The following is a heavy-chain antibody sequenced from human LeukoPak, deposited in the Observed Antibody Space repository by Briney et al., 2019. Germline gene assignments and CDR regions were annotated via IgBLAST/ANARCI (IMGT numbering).Heavy chain of an antibody. V-gene: IGHV3-53*01. J-gene: IGHJ4*02. CDR3: ARASSNSWYNYFDF. Sequence: GVSLRLSCAASGFTVNTNYMSWVRQAPGKGLEWVSLIYSGGSTCYTDSVKGRFTISRDKSKNTLYLQINSLRAEDTAVYYCARASSNSWYNYFDFWGQGTLVTVSS. CDR1: GFTVNTNY. D-gene: IGHD6-13*01. CDR2: IYSGGST.